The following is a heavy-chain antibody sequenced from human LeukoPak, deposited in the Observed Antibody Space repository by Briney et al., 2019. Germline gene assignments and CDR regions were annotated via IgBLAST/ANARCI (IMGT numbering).Heavy chain of an antibody. CDR1: GGSIRSGSYY. D-gene: IGHD2-15*01. CDR3: ARRTTYCSGGSCYYFDK. J-gene: IGHJ4*02. Sequence: PSETLSLTCTVSGGSIRSGSYYWAWIRQPPGGGLEWIGSIYYTGDTYYSPSFRSRVIMSVDTSKNQFSLNLSSVTAADTAVYYCARRTTYCSGGSCYYFDKWGQGALVTVSS. CDR2: IYYTGDT. V-gene: IGHV4-39*01.